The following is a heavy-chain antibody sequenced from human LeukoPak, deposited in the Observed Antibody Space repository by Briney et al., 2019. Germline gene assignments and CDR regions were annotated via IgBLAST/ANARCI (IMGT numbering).Heavy chain of an antibody. CDR1: GGSISSSSYY. CDR2: IYYSGST. CDR3: AREVTLVSYYYYYYMDV. D-gene: IGHD2-8*02. V-gene: IGHV4-39*07. J-gene: IGHJ6*03. Sequence: PSETLSLTCTVSGGSISSSSYYWGWIRQPPGKGPEWIGTIYYSGSTYYNPSLKSRVTIPLDTSKNQFSLRLSSVTAADTAMYYCAREVTLVSYYYYYYMDVWGKGTTVTVSS.